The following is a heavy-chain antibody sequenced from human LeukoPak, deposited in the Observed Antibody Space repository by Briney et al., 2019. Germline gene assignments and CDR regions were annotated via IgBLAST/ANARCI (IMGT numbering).Heavy chain of an antibody. CDR3: AKLTSSLYDSSGYYSPNIDY. CDR2: ISGSGGST. Sequence: GGSLRLSCAASGFTFSSYAMSWVRQAPGKGLEWVSAISGSGGSTYYADSVKGRFTISRDNSKNTLYLQMNSLRAEDTGVYYCAKLTSSLYDSSGYYSPNIDYWGQGTLVTVSS. J-gene: IGHJ4*02. V-gene: IGHV3-23*01. CDR1: GFTFSSYA. D-gene: IGHD3-22*01.